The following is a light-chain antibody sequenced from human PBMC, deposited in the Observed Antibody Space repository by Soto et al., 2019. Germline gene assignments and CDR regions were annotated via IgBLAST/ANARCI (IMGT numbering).Light chain of an antibody. CDR3: SSYAGSNNYV. CDR1: SSDVGGYNY. J-gene: IGLJ1*01. V-gene: IGLV2-8*01. CDR2: EVS. Sequence: QSVLTQPPSASGSPGQSVTISCTGTSSDVGGYNYVSWYQQHPGKAPKFMIYEVSKRPSGVPDRFSGSKSGNTASLTVSGLQAEDEADYYCSSYAGSNNYVFGTGTQLTVL.